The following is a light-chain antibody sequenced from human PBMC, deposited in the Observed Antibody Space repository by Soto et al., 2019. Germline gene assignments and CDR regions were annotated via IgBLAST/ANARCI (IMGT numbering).Light chain of an antibody. CDR2: EGS. CDR3: CSYAGSSGYV. V-gene: IGLV2-23*01. CDR1: SSDVGTYNL. Sequence: QSVLTQPASVSGSPGQSITISCTGTSSDVGTYNLVSWYQQHPGKAPKLLIYEGSKRPSGVSNRFSGSKSANTASLTISGLQAEDETDYYCCSYAGSSGYVFGTGTQLTVL. J-gene: IGLJ1*01.